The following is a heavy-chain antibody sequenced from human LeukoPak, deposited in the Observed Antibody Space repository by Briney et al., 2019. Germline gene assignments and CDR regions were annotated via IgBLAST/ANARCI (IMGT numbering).Heavy chain of an antibody. J-gene: IGHJ1*01. D-gene: IGHD6-13*01. CDR3: ARSVAAAGTSFPAEYFQH. CDR2: INHGRGS. Sequence: SETLSLTCAVYGGSFSGYYWSWIRQPPGKGLEWIGEINHGRGSNYNPSLKSRVTISSDPSKNQFSLRLSSVTAADTAVYYCARSVAAAGTSFPAEYFQHWGQGTLVTVSS. CDR1: GGSFSGYY. V-gene: IGHV4-34*01.